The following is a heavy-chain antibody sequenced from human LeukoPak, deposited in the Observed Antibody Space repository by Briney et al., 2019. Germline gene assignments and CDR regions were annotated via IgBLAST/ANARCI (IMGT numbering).Heavy chain of an antibody. J-gene: IGHJ5*02. D-gene: IGHD6-13*01. CDR1: GYSISSGYY. CDR2: IYHSGST. V-gene: IGHV4-38-2*02. CDR3: ARDGGSYSSSRWFDP. Sequence: SEPLSLTCTVSGYSISSGYYWGWIRQPPGKGLEWIGSIYHSGSTYYNPSLKSRVTISVDTSKNQFSLKLSSVTAADTAVYHCARDGGSYSSSRWFDPWGQGTLVTVSS.